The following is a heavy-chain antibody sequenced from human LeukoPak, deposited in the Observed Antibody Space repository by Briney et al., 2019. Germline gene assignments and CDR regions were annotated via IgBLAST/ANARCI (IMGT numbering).Heavy chain of an antibody. CDR2: IYYRGST. D-gene: IGHD6-13*01. Sequence: PSETLSLTCTVSGGSISSYYWSWIRQPPGKGLEWIGYIYYRGSTNYNPSLKSRVTISVDTSKNQFSLKLSSVTAADTAVYYCARVRAAAAGNYFDYWGQGTLVTVSS. V-gene: IGHV4-59*01. CDR3: ARVRAAAAGNYFDY. J-gene: IGHJ4*02. CDR1: GGSISSYY.